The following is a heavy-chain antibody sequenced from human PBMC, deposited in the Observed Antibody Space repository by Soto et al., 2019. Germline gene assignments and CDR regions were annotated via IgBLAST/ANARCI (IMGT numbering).Heavy chain of an antibody. J-gene: IGHJ4*02. V-gene: IGHV1-69*01. D-gene: IGHD3-10*01. CDR2: IIPIFGTP. CDR3: ARDRDDYGSGNYYNRIDF. CDR1: GGIFSTYA. Sequence: QVQLLQSGAEVKKPGSSVKVSCKASGGIFSTYAISWLRQAPGQGLEWMGGIIPIFGTPNYAQKFQGRVTITADESKSTAYMELSRLRSEDTAVYYCARDRDDYGSGNYYNRIDFWGQGTLVTVSS.